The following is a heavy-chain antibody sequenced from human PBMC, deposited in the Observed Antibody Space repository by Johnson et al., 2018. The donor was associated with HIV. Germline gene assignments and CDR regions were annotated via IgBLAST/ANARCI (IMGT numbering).Heavy chain of an antibody. Sequence: VQLVESGGTLVQPDRSLRLSCASSGFTFEDYAMHWVRQGPGKGLEWVSGISWNSDTLVYADSVKGRFTISRDNADNSLHLQMNSLRPEDTAVYYCARASDAFDSWGQGTMVTVSS. CDR1: GFTFEDYA. J-gene: IGHJ3*02. V-gene: IGHV3-9*01. CDR3: ARASDAFDS. CDR2: ISWNSDTL.